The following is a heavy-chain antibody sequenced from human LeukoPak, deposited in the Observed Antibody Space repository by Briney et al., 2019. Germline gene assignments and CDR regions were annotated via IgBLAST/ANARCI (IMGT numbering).Heavy chain of an antibody. CDR3: AREDSSGWYGLDY. V-gene: IGHV1-2*02. CDR1: GYIFTGYY. CDR2: INPNSGGT. J-gene: IGHJ4*02. Sequence: ASVKVSCKASGYIFTGYYIHWVRQAPGQGLEWMGWINPNSGGTNYAQRFQGRVAMTRDTSISTAYMELSRLRSDDTAAYYCAREDSSGWYGLDYWGQGTLVTVSS. D-gene: IGHD6-19*01.